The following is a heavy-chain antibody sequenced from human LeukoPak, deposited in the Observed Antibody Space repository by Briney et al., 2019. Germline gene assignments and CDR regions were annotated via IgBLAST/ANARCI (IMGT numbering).Heavy chain of an antibody. CDR2: IIPIFGTA. D-gene: IGHD2-2*01. CDR1: GGTVSSYA. J-gene: IGHJ5*02. V-gene: IGHV1-69*13. CDR3: ARDGCSSTSCYPGWFDP. Sequence: SVKVSCKASGGTVSSYAISWVRQAPGQGLEWMGRIIPIFGTANYAQKFQGRVTITADESTSTAYMELSSLRSEDTAVYYCARDGCSSTSCYPGWFDPWGQGTLVTASS.